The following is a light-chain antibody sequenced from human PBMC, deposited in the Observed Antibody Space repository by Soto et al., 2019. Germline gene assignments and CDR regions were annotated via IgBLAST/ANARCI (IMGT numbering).Light chain of an antibody. J-gene: IGKJ1*01. CDR1: QSISDN. Sequence: EIVMTQSPATLSVSPGERATLSCRASQSISDNLAWYQQKPGQAPRLLIYAASTRATGIPARISGSGSGTEFTLTISSLQSEDFAVYYCQQYDNWSKTFGQGTKVEIK. V-gene: IGKV3-15*01. CDR3: QQYDNWSKT. CDR2: AAS.